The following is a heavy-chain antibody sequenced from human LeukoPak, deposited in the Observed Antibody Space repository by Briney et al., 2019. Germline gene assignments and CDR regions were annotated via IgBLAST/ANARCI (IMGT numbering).Heavy chain of an antibody. Sequence: SETLSLTCAVYGGSFSGYYWSWIRQPPGKGLEWIGEINHSGSTNYNPSLKSRVTISVDTSKNQFSLKLSSVTAADTAVYYCARVGYDILTGYPESVDYWGQGTLVTVSS. CDR2: INHSGST. CDR3: ARVGYDILTGYPESVDY. CDR1: GGSFSGYY. V-gene: IGHV4-34*01. D-gene: IGHD3-9*01. J-gene: IGHJ4*02.